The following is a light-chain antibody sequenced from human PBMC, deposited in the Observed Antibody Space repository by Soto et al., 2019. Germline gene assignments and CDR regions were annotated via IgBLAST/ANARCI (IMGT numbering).Light chain of an antibody. CDR1: SSDVGGYNY. J-gene: IGLJ1*01. CDR2: EVS. V-gene: IGLV2-8*01. Sequence: SALPQPPSASGSPGQSVTISCTGTSSDVGGYNYVPWYQQHPGKAPKLMIYEVSKRPSGVPDRFSGSKSGNTASLTVSGLQAEDEADYYCSSYAGSNNLRDVFGTGTKVTVL. CDR3: SSYAGSNNLRDV.